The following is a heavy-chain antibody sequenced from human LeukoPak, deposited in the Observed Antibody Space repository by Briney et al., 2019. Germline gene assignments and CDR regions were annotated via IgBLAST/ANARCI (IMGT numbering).Heavy chain of an antibody. CDR2: ISGSGGST. V-gene: IGHV3-23*01. J-gene: IGHJ4*02. CDR1: GVTFSSYA. D-gene: IGHD3-22*01. CDR3: AKDRFTYYYDSSGYGGVDY. Sequence: PGGSLRLSCADSGVTFSSYAMSWVRQAPGKGLEWVSAISGSGGSTYYADSVKGRFTISRDNSKNTLYLQMNSLRAEDTAVYYCAKDRFTYYYDSSGYGGVDYWGQGTLVTVSS.